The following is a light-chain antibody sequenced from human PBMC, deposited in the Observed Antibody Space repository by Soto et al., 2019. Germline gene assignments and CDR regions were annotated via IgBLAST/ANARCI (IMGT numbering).Light chain of an antibody. V-gene: IGKV3-11*01. J-gene: IGKJ2*01. Sequence: EIVLTQSPATLSLSPGERATLSCRASQSVSSYLAWYQQKPGQAPRLLIYAASNRATGIPARFSGSGSGTDFPLTISSLEPEDFAVYYCQQRSNWPPRYTFGQGTKLEIK. CDR2: AAS. CDR3: QQRSNWPPRYT. CDR1: QSVSSY.